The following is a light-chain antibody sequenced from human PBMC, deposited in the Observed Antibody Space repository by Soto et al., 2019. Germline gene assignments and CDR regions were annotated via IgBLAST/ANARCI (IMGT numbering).Light chain of an antibody. V-gene: IGKV1-12*02. Sequence: ITMTQSPSSVSASVGDGVTITCRASQGISTSLGWYQQKPGKAPKLLIYAASSSQSGVPSRFSGTGSGTDFTLTIIVVQDDDFASYYHQRVNSHPSTFGRGTKVDIK. CDR2: AAS. J-gene: IGKJ4*01. CDR1: QGISTS. CDR3: QRVNSHPST.